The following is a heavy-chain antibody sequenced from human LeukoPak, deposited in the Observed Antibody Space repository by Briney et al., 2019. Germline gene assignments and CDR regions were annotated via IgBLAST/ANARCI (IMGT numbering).Heavy chain of an antibody. V-gene: IGHV3-66*01. CDR2: IYSGGST. CDR1: GFTVSRNY. Sequence: GGSLRLSCAASGFTVSRNYMSWVRQAPGKWLEWVSVIYSGGSTYYADSVKGRFITSRDNSKNTLYLQMNSLRAEDTAVYYCARAGPSSSWHQFDYWGQGTLVTVSS. J-gene: IGHJ4*02. D-gene: IGHD6-13*01. CDR3: ARAGPSSSWHQFDY.